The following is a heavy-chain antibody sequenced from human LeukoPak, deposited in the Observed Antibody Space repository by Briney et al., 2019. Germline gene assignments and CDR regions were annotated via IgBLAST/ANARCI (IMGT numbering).Heavy chain of an antibody. CDR3: ARIGQGLDV. CDR2: VSSNSGTI. V-gene: IGHV3-9*01. Sequence: GGSLRLSCAASGFNFNDYAMHWVRQAPGKGLEWVSVVSSNSGTIDYVDSVKGRFTISRDNAKNSLYLQMNSLRVEDTALYYCARIGQGLDVWGQGTMVTVSS. J-gene: IGHJ3*01. D-gene: IGHD2/OR15-2a*01. CDR1: GFNFNDYA.